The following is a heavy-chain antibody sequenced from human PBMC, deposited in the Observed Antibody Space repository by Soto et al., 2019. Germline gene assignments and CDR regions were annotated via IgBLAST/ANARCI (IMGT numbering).Heavy chain of an antibody. CDR1: GFSFGGYG. D-gene: IGHD5-12*01. Sequence: EVQLLESGGDLVQPGGSLRLSCAASGFSFGGYGMSWVRQAPGKGLEWVSALSGSGSTTYYGDSVRGRFIISRDNSRDTMFLQMYRLRAEDTAVYFCAKASKGYTGYDLDYWGQGTVVTVSP. J-gene: IGHJ4*02. V-gene: IGHV3-23*01. CDR3: AKASKGYTGYDLDY. CDR2: LSGSGSTT.